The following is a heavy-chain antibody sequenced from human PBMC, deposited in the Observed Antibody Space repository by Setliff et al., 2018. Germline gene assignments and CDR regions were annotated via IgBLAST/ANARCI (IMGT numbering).Heavy chain of an antibody. V-gene: IGHV5-51*01. CDR1: GFSFTDFW. D-gene: IGHD3-10*01. CDR3: ARQKSTGSGNNWFDP. Sequence: PGESLQISCKGSGFSFTDFWIGWVRQMPGKGLEWMGLIYAGDSDTRYNPSFQGRVTMSADKSINTAYLQWSSLKASGTAIYYCARQKSTGSGNNWFDPWGQGTLVTVSS. J-gene: IGHJ5*02. CDR2: IYAGDSDT.